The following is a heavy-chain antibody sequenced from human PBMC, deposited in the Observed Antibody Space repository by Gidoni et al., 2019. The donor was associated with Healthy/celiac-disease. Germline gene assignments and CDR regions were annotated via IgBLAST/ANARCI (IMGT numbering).Heavy chain of an antibody. CDR3: ARCSGGSCR. D-gene: IGHD2-15*01. V-gene: IGHV3-33*01. CDR2: IWYDGSNK. J-gene: IGHJ4*02. Sequence: QVQLVESGGGVVQPGRSLRLSCAASGFTFSSYGMHWVRQAPGKGLEWVAVIWYDGSNKYYADSVKGRFTISRDNSKNTLYLQMNSLRAEDTAVYYCARCSGGSCRWGQGTLVTVSS. CDR1: GFTFSSYG.